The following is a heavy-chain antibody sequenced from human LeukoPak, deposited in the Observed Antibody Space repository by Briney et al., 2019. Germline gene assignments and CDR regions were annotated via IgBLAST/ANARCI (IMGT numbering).Heavy chain of an antibody. CDR2: IKEDGSEK. CDR3: ARDSFETDIDY. Sequence: SGGSLRLSCAVSGFTFSSYWMSWVRQAPGKGLEWVGNIKEDGSEKYYLDSVKGRFTISRDNAKNSLYLQMNSLRAEDTAVYYCARDSFETDIDYWGQGTLVTVSS. J-gene: IGHJ4*02. D-gene: IGHD1-14*01. V-gene: IGHV3-7*01. CDR1: GFTFSSYW.